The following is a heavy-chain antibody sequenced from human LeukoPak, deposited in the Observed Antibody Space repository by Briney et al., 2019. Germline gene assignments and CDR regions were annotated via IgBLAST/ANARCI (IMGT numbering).Heavy chain of an antibody. CDR3: ARLYYDFWSGYSQGFDP. D-gene: IGHD3-3*01. CDR2: IYPGDSDT. J-gene: IGHJ5*02. Sequence: GESLKISCKGSGYSFTSYWIGWVRQMPGKGLEWMGIIYPGDSDTRYSPSFQGQVTISADKSISTAYLQWSSLKASDTAMYYCARLYYDFWSGYSQGFDPWGQGTLVTVSS. CDR1: GYSFTSYW. V-gene: IGHV5-51*01.